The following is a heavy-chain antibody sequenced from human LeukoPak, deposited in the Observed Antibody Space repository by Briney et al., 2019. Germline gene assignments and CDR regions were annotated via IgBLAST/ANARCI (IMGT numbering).Heavy chain of an antibody. D-gene: IGHD3-22*01. J-gene: IGHJ4*02. Sequence: GGSLRLSCAASGFTFSSYAMHWVRQAPGKGLEWVALISYDGSNKYYADSVKGRFTISRDNSKNTLYLQMNSPRPEDTALYYCANGHIASGYFSYFDYWGQGTPVTVSS. CDR2: ISYDGSNK. CDR1: GFTFSSYA. V-gene: IGHV3-30*18. CDR3: ANGHIASGYFSYFDY.